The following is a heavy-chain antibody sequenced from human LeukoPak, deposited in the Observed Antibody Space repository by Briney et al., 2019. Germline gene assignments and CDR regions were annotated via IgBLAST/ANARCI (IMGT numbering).Heavy chain of an antibody. CDR2: ISWNSGSI. Sequence: PGGSLRLSCAASGFTFDDYAMHWVRHAPGKGLEWVSGISWNSGSIGYADSVKGRFTISRDNAKNSLYLQMNSLRAEDTALYYCAKSHSSIAARPYLDYWGQGTLVTVSS. J-gene: IGHJ4*02. CDR3: AKSHSSIAARPYLDY. D-gene: IGHD6-6*01. CDR1: GFTFDDYA. V-gene: IGHV3-9*01.